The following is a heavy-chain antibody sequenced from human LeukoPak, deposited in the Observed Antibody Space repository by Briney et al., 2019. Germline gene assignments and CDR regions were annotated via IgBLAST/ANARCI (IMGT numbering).Heavy chain of an antibody. CDR1: GFTVSSNY. V-gene: IGHV3-53*01. J-gene: IGHJ6*03. CDR2: IYSGGST. D-gene: IGHD3-10*01. Sequence: GGSLRLSCAASGFTVSSNYMSWVRQAPGRWLEWVSVIYSGGSTYYADSVKGRFTISRDNSKNTLYLQMKSLRAEDTAVYYCASGSGSYRTPYYYMDVWGTGTTVTVSS. CDR3: ASGSGSYRTPYYYMDV.